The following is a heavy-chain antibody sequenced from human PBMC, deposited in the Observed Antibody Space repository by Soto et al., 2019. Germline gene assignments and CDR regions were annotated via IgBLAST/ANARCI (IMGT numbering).Heavy chain of an antibody. CDR1: GGSISSYY. J-gene: IGHJ6*02. CDR3: ARTSVWSGLTNFYGMDV. D-gene: IGHD3-3*01. V-gene: IGHV4-59*01. CDR2: IYYSGST. Sequence: SETLSLTCTVSGGSISSYYWSWIRQPPGKGLEWIGYIYYSGSTNYNPSLKSRVTISVDTSKNQFSLKLSSVTAADTAVYYCARTSVWSGLTNFYGMDVWGQGTTVTVSS.